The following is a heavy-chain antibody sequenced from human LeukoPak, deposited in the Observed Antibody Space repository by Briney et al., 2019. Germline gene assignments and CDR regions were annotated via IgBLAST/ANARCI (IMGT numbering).Heavy chain of an antibody. CDR1: GYTFTSYA. D-gene: IGHD3-10*01. CDR3: ARSSRGVIGLLDY. J-gene: IGHJ4*02. Sequence: ASVKVSCKASGYTFTSYAINWVRQAPGQGLEWMGWVNTNTGDPTYARDFRGRFVLSVDTSVNTAYLEISGLKTEDTAVYYCARSSRGVIGLLDYWGQGALVAVSS. V-gene: IGHV7-4-1*01. CDR2: VNTNTGDP.